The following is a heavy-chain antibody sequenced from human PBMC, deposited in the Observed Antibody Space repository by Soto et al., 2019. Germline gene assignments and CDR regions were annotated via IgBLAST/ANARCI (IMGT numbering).Heavy chain of an antibody. V-gene: IGHV3-23*01. Sequence: LRLSCAASGFTFSDSALSWVRQAPGKGLEWVSAISGTGASTYYADSVKGRFTISRDNSKNTLYLQMNSLRADDTAVYYCAKNRDGYYYSYFDYWGQGTLVTVSS. J-gene: IGHJ4*02. CDR2: ISGTGAST. CDR3: AKNRDGYYYSYFDY. D-gene: IGHD3-22*01. CDR1: GFTFSDSA.